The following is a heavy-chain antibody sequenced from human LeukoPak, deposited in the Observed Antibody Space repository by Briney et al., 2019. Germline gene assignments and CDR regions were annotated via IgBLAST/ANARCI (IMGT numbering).Heavy chain of an antibody. V-gene: IGHV4-4*07. CDR1: GGSISSYY. Sequence: PSETLSLTCTVSGGSISSYYWSWIRQPAGKGLEWIGRIYTSGSTNYNPSLKSRVTMSVDTSKNQFSLKLSSVTAADTAVYYCARATENYYYYYYMDVWSKGTTVTVSS. J-gene: IGHJ6*03. CDR3: ARATENYYYYYYMDV. CDR2: IYTSGST.